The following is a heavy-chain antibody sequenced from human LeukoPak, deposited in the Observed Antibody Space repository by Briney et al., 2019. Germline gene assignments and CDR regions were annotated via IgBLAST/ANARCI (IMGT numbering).Heavy chain of an antibody. CDR3: ARGEFVLDY. CDR2: ISYDGSNK. V-gene: IGHV3-30-3*01. D-gene: IGHD2-21*01. Sequence: GGSLRLSCAASGFTFSSYAMHWVRQAPGKGLEWVAVISYDGSNKYYADSVKGRFTISRDNSKNTLYLQMNSLRAEDTAVYYCARGEFVLDYWGQGTLVTVSS. J-gene: IGHJ4*02. CDR1: GFTFSSYA.